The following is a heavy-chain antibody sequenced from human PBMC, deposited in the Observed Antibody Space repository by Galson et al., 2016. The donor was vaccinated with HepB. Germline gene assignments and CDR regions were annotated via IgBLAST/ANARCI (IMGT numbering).Heavy chain of an antibody. CDR1: GYSFTAYY. CDR2: INPNTGGI. D-gene: IGHD3-22*01. J-gene: IGHJ6*02. V-gene: IGHV1-2*04. Sequence: SVKVSCKASGYSFTAYYIHWVRQAPGKGLEWMGWINPNTGGINYAQKFQNWVTMTRDTSIGTAYMELSGLRSADTAVYYCARTYFDSSGFYSWYFYSMDVWGQGTTVTVSS. CDR3: ARTYFDSSGFYSWYFYSMDV.